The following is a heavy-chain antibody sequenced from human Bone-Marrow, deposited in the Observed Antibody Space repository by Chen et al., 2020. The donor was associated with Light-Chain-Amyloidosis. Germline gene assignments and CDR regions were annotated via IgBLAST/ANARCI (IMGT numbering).Heavy chain of an antibody. J-gene: IGHJ5*02. CDR3: AKDALLSVSYRETT. CDR1: GFTFRHYA. V-gene: IGHV3-23*01. D-gene: IGHD3-16*01. Sequence: EVQLLESGGGLVQPGGSLRLSCAASGFTFRHYAMSWVRQAPGKGLEWISASSGNGATTFYADSVKGRFTISKDNSKNTLNLQMNSLRAEDSAVYYCAKDALLSVSYRETTWGQGTLVTVST. CDR2: SSGNGATT.